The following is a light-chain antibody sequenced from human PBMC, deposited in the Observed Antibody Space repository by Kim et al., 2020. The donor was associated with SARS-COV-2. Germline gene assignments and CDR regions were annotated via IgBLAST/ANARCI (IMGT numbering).Light chain of an antibody. CDR2: SAS. V-gene: IGKV1-39*01. Sequence: ASVGDSVTITCRASHKISNYLNWYQQKPGKAPKLLIYSASSLHSGAPSRFSGSGSGTDFTFTIRSLQPEDFATYYCQQTSSMPKTFGQGTKVDIK. CDR3: QQTSSMPKT. CDR1: HKISNY. J-gene: IGKJ1*01.